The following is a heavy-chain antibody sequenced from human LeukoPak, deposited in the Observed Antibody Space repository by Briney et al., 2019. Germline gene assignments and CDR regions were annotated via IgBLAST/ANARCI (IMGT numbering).Heavy chain of an antibody. CDR2: VSYDGSSE. CDR3: ARDRVLYFYYGMDV. V-gene: IGHV3-30-3*01. D-gene: IGHD2-21*01. J-gene: IGHJ6*02. Sequence: PGGSLRLSCAASGFTFSSYSIHWVRQAPGKGLEWVAVVSYDGSSENYADSVKGRFTISKDNSKNTLYLQMNSQRAEDTAVYYCARDRVLYFYYGMDVWGQGTTVTVSS. CDR1: GFTFSSYS.